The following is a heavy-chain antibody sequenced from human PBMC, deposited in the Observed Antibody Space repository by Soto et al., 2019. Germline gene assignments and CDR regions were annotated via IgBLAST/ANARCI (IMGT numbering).Heavy chain of an antibody. CDR1: GFTFSSYA. CDR3: ARPYTAMAVYGMDV. V-gene: IGHV3-30-3*01. Sequence: VGSLRLSCAASGFTFSSYAMHWVRQAPGKGLGWVAVISYDGSNKYYADSVKGRFTISRDNSKNTLYLQMNSLRAEDTAVYYCARPYTAMAVYGMDVWGQGTTVTVSS. CDR2: ISYDGSNK. J-gene: IGHJ6*02. D-gene: IGHD5-18*01.